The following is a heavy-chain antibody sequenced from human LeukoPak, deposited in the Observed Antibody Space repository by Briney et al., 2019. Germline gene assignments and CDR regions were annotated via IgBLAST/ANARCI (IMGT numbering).Heavy chain of an antibody. D-gene: IGHD3-9*01. CDR2: INHSGST. CDR3: ARRSSRYFDWSRGGYFDY. Sequence: SETLSLTCSVSGYSISSGYYWDWIRQPPGKGLEWIGDINHSGSTNYNPSLKSRVTISVDTSKNQFSLKLSSVTAADTAVYYCARRSSRYFDWSRGGYFDYWGQGTLVTVSS. J-gene: IGHJ4*02. V-gene: IGHV4-38-2*02. CDR1: GYSISSGYY.